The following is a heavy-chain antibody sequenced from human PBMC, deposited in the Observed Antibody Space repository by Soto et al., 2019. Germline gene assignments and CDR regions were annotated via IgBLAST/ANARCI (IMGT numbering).Heavy chain of an antibody. V-gene: IGHV1-2*02. J-gene: IGHJ4*02. CDR3: ARGGTTSLDY. CDR1: GYTFTDYY. D-gene: IGHD1-1*01. CDR2: INPNCGGP. Sequence: ASVKVSCKTSGYTFTDYYMHWVRHAPGQGLEWMGWINPNCGGPISAQKFQGRVTMTRDTSISTAYLELSRLRSDDTAVYYCARGGTTSLDYWGQGTQVTVSS.